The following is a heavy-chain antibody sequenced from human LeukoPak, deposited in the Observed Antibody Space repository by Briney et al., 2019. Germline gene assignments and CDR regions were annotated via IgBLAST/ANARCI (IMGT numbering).Heavy chain of an antibody. D-gene: IGHD3-22*01. CDR2: IYYSGST. V-gene: IGHV4-39*01. CDR3: ASYYDTHFDY. CDR1: SDSIYSSNYY. J-gene: IGHJ4*02. Sequence: SETLSLTCTVSSDSIYSSNYYWGWIRQPPGKGREWIGSIYYSGSTYYNPSLKSRVTISVDTSKNQFSLKLSSVTAADTAVYYCASYYDTHFDYWGQGTLVTVSS.